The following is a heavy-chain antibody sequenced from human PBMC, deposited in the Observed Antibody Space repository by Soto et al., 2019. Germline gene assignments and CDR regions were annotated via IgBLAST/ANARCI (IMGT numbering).Heavy chain of an antibody. Sequence: QITLKESGPTLVKPTQTLTLTCTFSGFSLSTSGVGVGWIRQPPGKALEWLAIIYWDDEKRYSPSLKTRLTGSKYTXXNQVVLTMTNVDPVDTATYYCAHRAYFDSGKQFDYWGQGTLVSVSS. V-gene: IGHV2-5*02. D-gene: IGHD3-10*01. CDR3: AHRAYFDSGKQFDY. CDR2: IYWDDEK. J-gene: IGHJ4*02. CDR1: GFSLSTSGVG.